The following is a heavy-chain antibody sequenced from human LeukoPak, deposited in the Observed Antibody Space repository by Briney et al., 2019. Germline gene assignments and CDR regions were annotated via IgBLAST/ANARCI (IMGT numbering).Heavy chain of an antibody. CDR2: INHSGST. CDR3: ATGTPRNNWFDP. D-gene: IGHD1-7*01. V-gene: IGHV4-34*01. Sequence: SETLSLTCAVYGGSFSGYYWSWIRQPPGKGLEWIGEINHSGSTNYNPSLKSRVTISVDTSKNQFSLKLSSVTAADTAVYYCATGTPRNNWFDPWGQGTLVTVSS. J-gene: IGHJ5*02. CDR1: GGSFSGYY.